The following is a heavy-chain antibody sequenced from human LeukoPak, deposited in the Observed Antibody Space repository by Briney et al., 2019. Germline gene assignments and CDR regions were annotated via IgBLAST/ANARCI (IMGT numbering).Heavy chain of an antibody. V-gene: IGHV3-7*01. CDR1: GFTFSSYW. CDR3: ARESGDIVATITNFDY. CDR2: IKQDGSEK. D-gene: IGHD5-12*01. J-gene: IGHJ4*02. Sequence: GGSLRLSCAASGFTFSSYWMSWVRQAPGKGLEWVANIKQDGSEKYYVGSVKGRFTISRDNAKNSLYLQMNSLRAEDTAVYYCARESGDIVATITNFDYWGQGTLVTVSS.